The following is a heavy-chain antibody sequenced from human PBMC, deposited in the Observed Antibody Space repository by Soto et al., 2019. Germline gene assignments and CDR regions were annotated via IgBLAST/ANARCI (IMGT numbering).Heavy chain of an antibody. CDR1: GFTFSSYS. CDR3: AREAYYYDSSGYDAFDI. D-gene: IGHD3-22*01. Sequence: LRLSCAASGFTFSSYSMNWVRQAPGKGLEWVSSISSSSSYMYYADSVKGRFTISRDSAKNSLYLQMNSLRAEDTAAYYCAREAYYYDSSGYDAFDIWGQGTMVTVSS. CDR2: ISSSSSYM. J-gene: IGHJ3*02. V-gene: IGHV3-21*01.